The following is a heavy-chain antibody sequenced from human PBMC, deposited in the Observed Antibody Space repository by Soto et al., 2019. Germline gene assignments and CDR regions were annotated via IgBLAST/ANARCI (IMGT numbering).Heavy chain of an antibody. J-gene: IGHJ4*02. D-gene: IGHD6-13*01. CDR1: GGSISSYY. V-gene: IGHV4-59*01. CDR2: IYYSGST. Sequence: SETLSLTCTVSGGSISSYYWSWIRQPPGKGLEWIGYIYYSGSTNYNPSLKSRVTISVDTSKNQFYLKLSSVTAADTAVYYCARETAAGKTEYYFDYWGQGTLVTVSS. CDR3: ARETAAGKTEYYFDY.